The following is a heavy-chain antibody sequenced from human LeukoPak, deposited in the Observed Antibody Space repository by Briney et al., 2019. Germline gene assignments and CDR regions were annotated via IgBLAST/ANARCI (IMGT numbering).Heavy chain of an antibody. J-gene: IGHJ6*02. D-gene: IGHD2-15*01. CDR2: IYYSGST. CDR1: GGSISSGDYF. CDR3: ARAYCSGGSCYRAYYYGMDV. Sequence: SETLSLTCIVSGGSISSGDYFWGWIRQPPGKGPEWIGYIYYSGSTYSNPSLKSRVTISVDTSKNQFSLKLSSVTAADTAVYYCARAYCSGGSCYRAYYYGMDVWGQGTTVTVSS. V-gene: IGHV4-30-4*01.